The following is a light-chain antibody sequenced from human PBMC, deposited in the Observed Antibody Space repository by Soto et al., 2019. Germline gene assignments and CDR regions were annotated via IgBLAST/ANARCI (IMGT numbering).Light chain of an antibody. Sequence: EIVMTQSPATLSVPPGERATLSCRASQSVSTNLAWYQQKPGQAPRLLIYDASTRATGIPARFSGSGSGTEFTLTISSVQSEDFAVYYCQQYNNWPPYTFGQGTKLQIK. CDR3: QQYNNWPPYT. J-gene: IGKJ2*01. V-gene: IGKV3-15*01. CDR2: DAS. CDR1: QSVSTN.